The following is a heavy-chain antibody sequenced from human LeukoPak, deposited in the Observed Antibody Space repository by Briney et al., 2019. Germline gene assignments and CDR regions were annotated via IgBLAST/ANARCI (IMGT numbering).Heavy chain of an antibody. CDR2: IKPGGSEK. V-gene: IGHV3-7*01. CDR1: KIIFSTYG. Sequence: GGSLRLSCVDSKIIFSTYGMSWVRQAPEKGLEWVANIKPGGSEKPYVDSVKGRFTISRDDAKNSLYLEMNSLRAEDTAVYYCGRWGVEAGIDDWGQGTLVTVSS. CDR3: GRWGVEAGIDD. J-gene: IGHJ4*02. D-gene: IGHD6-13*01.